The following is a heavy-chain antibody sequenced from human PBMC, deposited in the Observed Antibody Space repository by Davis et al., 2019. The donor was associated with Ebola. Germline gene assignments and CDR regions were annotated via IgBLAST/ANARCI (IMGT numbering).Heavy chain of an antibody. CDR3: ARGPGGNYRAAEFDY. J-gene: IGHJ4*02. D-gene: IGHD4-11*01. V-gene: IGHV1-8*01. CDR2: MNPNSGNT. CDR1: GYTFSGYG. Sequence: AASVKVSCKAAGYTFSGYGITWVRQAPGQGLEWMGWMNPNSGNTGYAQKFQGRVTMTRNTSISTAYMELSSLRSEDTAVYYCARGPGGNYRAAEFDYWGQGTLVTVSS.